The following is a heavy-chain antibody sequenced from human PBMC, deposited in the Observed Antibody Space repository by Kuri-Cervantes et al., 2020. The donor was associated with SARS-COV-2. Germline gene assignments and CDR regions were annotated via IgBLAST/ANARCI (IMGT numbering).Heavy chain of an antibody. Sequence: SETLSLTCTVSNSSFSSSYYWGWIRQPPGKGLEWLGTTYHTGTTYYSPSLTSRVTISVDTSKNQFSLKLSSVTAADTAVYYCSRRVRYYYDSSAEGDYFDYWGQGTLVTVSS. CDR3: SRRVRYYYDSSAEGDYFDY. CDR1: NSSFSSSYY. D-gene: IGHD3-22*01. CDR2: TYHTGTT. J-gene: IGHJ4*02. V-gene: IGHV4-38-2*02.